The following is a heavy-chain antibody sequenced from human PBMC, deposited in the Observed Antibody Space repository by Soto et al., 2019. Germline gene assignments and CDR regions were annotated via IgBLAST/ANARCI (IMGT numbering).Heavy chain of an antibody. CDR3: AKSRLRYCSGGSCYNFDY. J-gene: IGHJ4*02. CDR1: GFTFSSYA. D-gene: IGHD2-15*01. V-gene: IGHV3-23*01. Sequence: EVQLLESGGGLVQPGGSLRLSCAASGFTFSSYAMSWVRQAPGKGLEWVSAISGSGGSTSYADSVKGRFTISRDNSKNTLYLQMNSLRAEDTAVYYCAKSRLRYCSGGSCYNFDYWGQGTLVTVSS. CDR2: ISGSGGST.